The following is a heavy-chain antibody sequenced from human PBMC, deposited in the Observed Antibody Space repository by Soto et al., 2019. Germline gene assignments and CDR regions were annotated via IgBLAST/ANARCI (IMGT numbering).Heavy chain of an antibody. Sequence: SETLSLTCTVSGGSISSGGYYWSWIRQHPGKGLEWIGYIYYSGSTYYNPSLKSRVTISVDTSKNQFSLKLSSVTAADTAVYYCARDRTDYGDYGHAFDIWGQGTMVTVSS. D-gene: IGHD4-17*01. CDR1: GGSISSGGYY. J-gene: IGHJ3*02. CDR2: IYYSGST. V-gene: IGHV4-31*03. CDR3: ARDRTDYGDYGHAFDI.